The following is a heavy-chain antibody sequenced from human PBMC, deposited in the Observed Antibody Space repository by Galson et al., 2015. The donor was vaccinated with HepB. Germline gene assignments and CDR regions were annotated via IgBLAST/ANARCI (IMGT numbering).Heavy chain of an antibody. Sequence: SLRLSCAASGFTFSSYAMHWVRQAPGKGLEWVAVISYDGSNKYYADSVKGRFTISRDNSKNTLYLQMNSLRAEDTAVYYCAREWGYSSGWYENAFDIWGQGTMVTVSS. D-gene: IGHD6-19*01. CDR3: AREWGYSSGWYENAFDI. V-gene: IGHV3-30*04. CDR2: ISYDGSNK. CDR1: GFTFSSYA. J-gene: IGHJ3*02.